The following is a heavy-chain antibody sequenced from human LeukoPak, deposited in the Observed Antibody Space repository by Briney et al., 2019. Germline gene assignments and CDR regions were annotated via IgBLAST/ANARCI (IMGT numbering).Heavy chain of an antibody. CDR3: ARDTYVLLWFGELSSAFDI. V-gene: IGHV1-69*05. CDR1: GYTFSSYA. CDR2: IIPICGTA. Sequence: ASVKVSCKASGYTFSSYAMRWVRQAPGQGLEWMGRIIPICGTANYAQKFQGRVTITTDESTSTAYMELSSLRSEDTAVYYCARDTYVLLWFGELSSAFDIWGQGTMVTVSS. D-gene: IGHD3-10*01. J-gene: IGHJ3*02.